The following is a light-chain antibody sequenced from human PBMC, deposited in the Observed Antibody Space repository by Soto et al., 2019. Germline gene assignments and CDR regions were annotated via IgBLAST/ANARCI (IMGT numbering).Light chain of an antibody. V-gene: IGKV3-20*01. Sequence: EIVLTQSPGNLSLSPGERATLSCRASHSISNSYLAWYYQKPGQXPRLLIYGASRRATGIPDRFGGSGSGTDFTLTLSRLEPEDGEVYDGQQYGSSPRTFGQGTKVDI. CDR3: QQYGSSPRT. CDR2: GAS. J-gene: IGKJ1*01. CDR1: HSISNSY.